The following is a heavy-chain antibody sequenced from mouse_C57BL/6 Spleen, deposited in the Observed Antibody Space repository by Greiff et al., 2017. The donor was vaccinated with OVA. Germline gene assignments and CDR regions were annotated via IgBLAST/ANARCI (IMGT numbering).Heavy chain of an antibody. D-gene: IGHD1-1*01. CDR3: ARGGYYGSSYVNYAMDY. CDR1: GYTFTSYG. V-gene: IGHV1-81*01. Sequence: QVQLQQSGAELARPGASVKLSCKASGYTFTSYGISWVKQRTGQGLEWIGEIYPRSGNTYYNEKFKGKATLTADKSSSTAYMELRSLTSEDSAVYFCARGGYYGSSYVNYAMDYWGQGTSVTVSS. J-gene: IGHJ4*01. CDR2: IYPRSGNT.